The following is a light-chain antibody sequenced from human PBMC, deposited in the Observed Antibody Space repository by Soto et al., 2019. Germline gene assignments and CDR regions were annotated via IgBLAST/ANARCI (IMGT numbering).Light chain of an antibody. J-gene: IGKJ5*01. CDR3: QQYSSSPIT. CDR1: QSFSSTY. Sequence: EIVLTQSPGTLSLSPGERANLSCGASQSFSSTYLAWYQQKPGQAPRLLIYGASSRATGIPDRFSGGGSGTDFSLTISRLDPEDFAVYYCQQYSSSPITFGQGTRLEIK. CDR2: GAS. V-gene: IGKV3-20*01.